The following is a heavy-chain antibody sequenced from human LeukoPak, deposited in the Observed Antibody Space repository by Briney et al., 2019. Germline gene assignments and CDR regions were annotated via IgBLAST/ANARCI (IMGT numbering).Heavy chain of an antibody. CDR3: ARGPIRSKRFYFDY. V-gene: IGHV4-34*01. CDR2: INHSGST. J-gene: IGHJ4*02. D-gene: IGHD4-17*01. CDR1: GGSFSGYY. Sequence: PSETLSPTCAVYGGSFSGYYWSWLRQPPGKGLEWIGEINHSGSTNYNPSLKSRVTISVDTSKNQFSLKLSSVTAADTAVYYCARGPIRSKRFYFDYWGQGTLVTVSS.